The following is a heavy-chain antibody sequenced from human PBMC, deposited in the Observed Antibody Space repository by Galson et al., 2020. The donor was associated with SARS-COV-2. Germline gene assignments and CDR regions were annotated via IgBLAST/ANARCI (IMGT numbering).Heavy chain of an antibody. Sequence: GGYLRLSCAASGFTFSDYYMSWIRQAPGKGLEWVSYISSSSSYTNYADSVKGRFTISRDNAKNSLYLQMNSLRAEDTAVYYCARDKNMYYDILTGYSDAFDIWGQGTMVTVSS. V-gene: IGHV3-11*06. D-gene: IGHD3-9*01. CDR3: ARDKNMYYDILTGYSDAFDI. CDR2: ISSSSSYT. J-gene: IGHJ3*02. CDR1: GFTFSDYY.